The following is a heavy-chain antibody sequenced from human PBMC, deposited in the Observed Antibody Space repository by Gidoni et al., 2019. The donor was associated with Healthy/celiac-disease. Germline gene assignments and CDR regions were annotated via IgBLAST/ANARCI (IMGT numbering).Heavy chain of an antibody. J-gene: IGHJ4*02. CDR3: ARARAAMADFDY. CDR2: IYYSGST. Sequence: QVQLQESGPGLVKPSETLSLTCTVSGGSISSYYWSWIRQPPGKGLEWIGYIYYSGSTNYNPSLKSRVTISVDTSKNQFSLKLSSVTAADTAVYYCARARAAMADFDYWGQGTLVTVSS. D-gene: IGHD5-18*01. V-gene: IGHV4-59*01. CDR1: GGSISSYY.